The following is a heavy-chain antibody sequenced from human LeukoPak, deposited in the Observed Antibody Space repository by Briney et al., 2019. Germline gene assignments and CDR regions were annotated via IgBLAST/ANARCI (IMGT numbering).Heavy chain of an antibody. CDR2: INPNSGGT. D-gene: IGHD2-2*01. J-gene: IGHJ4*02. CDR3: ARARVGYCSSTSCWGPYYFDY. V-gene: IGHV1-2*02. CDR1: GYTFTGYY. Sequence: GASVKVSCKASGYTFTGYYMHWVRQAPGQGLEWMGWINPNSGGTNYAQKFQGRVTMTRDTSISTAYMELSRLRSDDTAVYHCARARVGYCSSTSCWGPYYFDYWGQGTLVTVSS.